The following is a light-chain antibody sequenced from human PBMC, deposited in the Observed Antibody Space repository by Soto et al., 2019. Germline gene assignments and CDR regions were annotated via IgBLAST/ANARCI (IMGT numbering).Light chain of an antibody. CDR1: QRVSND. J-gene: IGKJ1*01. Sequence: EILMTQSPATLSVSPGERATLSCRASQRVSNDFAWYQQKPDQAPRLIIYGASTRATGVPARFSGSGSGTEFTLTISSLQSEDFALYYCQQRSIWHPWTFGQGTKVDIK. CDR3: QQRSIWHPWT. V-gene: IGKV3-15*01. CDR2: GAS.